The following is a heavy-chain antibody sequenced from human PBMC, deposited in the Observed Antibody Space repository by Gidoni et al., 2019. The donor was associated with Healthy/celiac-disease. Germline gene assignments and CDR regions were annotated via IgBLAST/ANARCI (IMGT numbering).Heavy chain of an antibody. CDR2: IRSKAYGGTT. D-gene: IGHD4-17*01. CDR1: GFTCGRYG. J-gene: IGHJ4*02. V-gene: IGHV3-49*05. Sequence: EVQLVESGGGLVTRGRSLRLSCPASGFTCGRYGISWFRQAPGKGLEWVGFIRSKAYGGTTEYAASVKGRFTISRDDSKSIAYLQMNSLKTEDTAVYYCTRGTTVTFRPTFDHWGQGTLVTVSS. CDR3: TRGTTVTFRPTFDH.